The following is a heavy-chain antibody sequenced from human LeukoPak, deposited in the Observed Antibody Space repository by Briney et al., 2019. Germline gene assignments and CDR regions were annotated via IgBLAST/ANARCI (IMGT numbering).Heavy chain of an antibody. V-gene: IGHV3-23*01. D-gene: IGHD3-10*01. CDR3: AKAALRGPGSYYINYGMDV. CDR2: MSGSGGST. CDR1: GFTFGSYA. J-gene: IGHJ6*02. Sequence: GRSLRLSCAASGFTFGSYAMSWVRQAPGKGLEWVSAMSGSGGSTYYGDSVKGRFTISRDNSKNTLYLQMNSLRADDTAVYYCAKAALRGPGSYYINYGMDVWGQGTTVTVSS.